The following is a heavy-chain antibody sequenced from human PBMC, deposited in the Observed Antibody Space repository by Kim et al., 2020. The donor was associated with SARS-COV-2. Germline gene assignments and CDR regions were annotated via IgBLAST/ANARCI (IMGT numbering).Heavy chain of an antibody. CDR2: IYYSGNT. V-gene: IGHV4-59*11. CDR3: ARLGGAASIACGMDV. CDR1: GGSISSHY. Sequence: SETLSLTCTVSGGSISSHYWSWIRQPPGKGLEWIGYIYYSGNTDYNPSLKGRVTISIDTSKKQFSLELNSVTAADTAIYYCARLGGAASIACGMDVWGQGATVTVSS. J-gene: IGHJ6*02. D-gene: IGHD2-15*01.